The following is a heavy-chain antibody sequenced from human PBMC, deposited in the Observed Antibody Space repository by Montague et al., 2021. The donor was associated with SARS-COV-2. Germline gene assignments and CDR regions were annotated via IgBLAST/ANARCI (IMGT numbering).Heavy chain of an antibody. D-gene: IGHD3-3*01. CDR3: AKDPLLYCDFWSGYYFDY. Sequence: SLRLSCAASGFTFGTYAMIWVRQAPGKGLEWVSTITSSGGKTYYADSVKGRFTISRDNSKNTLYLQMSSLRVDDTAVYYCAKDPLLYCDFWSGYYFDYWGQGTLVTVSS. CDR2: ITSSGGKT. CDR1: GFTFGTYA. V-gene: IGHV3-23*01. J-gene: IGHJ4*02.